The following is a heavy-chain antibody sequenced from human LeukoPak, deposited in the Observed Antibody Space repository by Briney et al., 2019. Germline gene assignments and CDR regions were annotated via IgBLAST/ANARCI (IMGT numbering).Heavy chain of an antibody. CDR3: MTWDCTGDSCTGAFDI. CDR1: GFTFSSYW. V-gene: IGHV3-7*03. Sequence: PGGSLRLSCEASGFTFSSYWMSWVRQAPGKGLEWVSRINKDGSNKDYADSVKGRFTISRDNAESSLYLQMSSLRPYNTVIYFCMTWDCTGDSCTGAFDIWAPGTLV. J-gene: IGHJ3*02. D-gene: IGHD2-8*02. CDR2: INKDGSNK.